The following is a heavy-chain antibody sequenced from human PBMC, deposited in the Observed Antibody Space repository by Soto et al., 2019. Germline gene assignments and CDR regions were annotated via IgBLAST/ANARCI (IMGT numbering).Heavy chain of an antibody. CDR1: GYTFTSYG. CDR2: ISAYNGDT. D-gene: IGHD6-6*01. CDR3: ARDQEYSTSGLYWFDL. V-gene: IGHV1-18*04. J-gene: IGHJ5*02. Sequence: ASVKVSCRASGYTFTSYGITWVRQAAGQDLEWMGWISAYNGDTNYAQRLQGRVTMTTDTSTSTVYMELKSLKSDDTAVYYCARDQEYSTSGLYWFDLWGQGTLVTFSS.